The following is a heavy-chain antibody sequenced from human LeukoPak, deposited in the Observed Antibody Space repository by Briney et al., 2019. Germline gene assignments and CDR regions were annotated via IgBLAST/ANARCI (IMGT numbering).Heavy chain of an antibody. CDR1: GGSISSSSYY. J-gene: IGHJ5*02. Sequence: SETLSLTCTVSGGSISSSSYYWGWIRQPPGKGLEWIGSIYYSGSTYYNPSLKSRVTISVDTSKNQFYLKLSSVTAADTAVYYCARHVVGYYGSGSHDNWFDPWGQGTLVTVSS. V-gene: IGHV4-39*01. D-gene: IGHD3-10*01. CDR2: IYYSGST. CDR3: ARHVVGYYGSGSHDNWFDP.